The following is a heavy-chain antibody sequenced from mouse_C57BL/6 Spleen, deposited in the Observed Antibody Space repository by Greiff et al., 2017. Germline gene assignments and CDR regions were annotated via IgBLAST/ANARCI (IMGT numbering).Heavy chain of an antibody. CDR3: ARRARNYAMDY. CDR1: GYTFTSYW. D-gene: IGHD3-3*01. J-gene: IGHJ4*01. Sequence: VQLQQPGAELVKPGASVKMSCKASGYTFTSYWLTWVKQGPGQGLEWIGDIYPGSGSTNYNEKFKSKATLTVDTSSSTAYMQLSSLTSEDSAVYYCARRARNYAMDYWGQGTSVTVSS. V-gene: IGHV1-55*01. CDR2: IYPGSGST.